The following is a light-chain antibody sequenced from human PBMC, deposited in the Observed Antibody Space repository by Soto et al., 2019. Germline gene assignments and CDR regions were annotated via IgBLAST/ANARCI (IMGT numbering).Light chain of an antibody. CDR1: SSDVGGYNY. CDR3: SSYTRSSTLV. J-gene: IGLJ2*01. CDR2: DVS. Sequence: QSVLTQPASVSGSPGQSITISCTGTSSDVGGYNYVSWYQQNPGKAPKLMIYDVSNRPSGVSNRFSGSKSGNTASLTISGLQAEDEADYYCSSYTRSSTLVFGGGTKVTVL. V-gene: IGLV2-14*03.